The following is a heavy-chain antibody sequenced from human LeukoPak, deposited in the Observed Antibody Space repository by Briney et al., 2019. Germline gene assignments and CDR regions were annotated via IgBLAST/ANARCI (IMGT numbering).Heavy chain of an antibody. Sequence: SSQNLSLTCSVSGGSISSYYWSWIRQPPGKGLEWIGYIYYSGSTNYNPSLKSRVTISVDTSKNQFSLKLSSVTAADTAVYYCARETGLVAAAGVYFDYWGQGTLVTVSS. CDR3: ARETGLVAAAGVYFDY. CDR2: IYYSGST. D-gene: IGHD6-13*01. CDR1: GGSISSYY. V-gene: IGHV4-59*01. J-gene: IGHJ4*02.